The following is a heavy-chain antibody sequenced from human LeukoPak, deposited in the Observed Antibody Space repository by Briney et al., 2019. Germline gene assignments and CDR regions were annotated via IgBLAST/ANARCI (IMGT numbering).Heavy chain of an antibody. V-gene: IGHV4-39*06. CDR1: GGSISSSSYY. D-gene: IGHD3-22*01. Sequence: SETLSPTCTVSGGSISSSSYYWGWIRQPPGKGLEWIGSIYYSGSTYYNPSLKSRVTISEKTSKNQFPLNLTPLPAANRAGYYCARGDLAVVISAWGQGTLVTVSS. CDR3: ARGDLAVVISA. CDR2: IYYSGST. J-gene: IGHJ5*02.